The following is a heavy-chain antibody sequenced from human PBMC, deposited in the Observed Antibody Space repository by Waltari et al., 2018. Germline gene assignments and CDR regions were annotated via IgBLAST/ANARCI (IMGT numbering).Heavy chain of an antibody. CDR2: ISWDGGST. Sequence: EVQLVESGGVVVQPGGSLRLSCAASGFTFDDSAMHWVRQAPVKGLGWVSLISWDGGSTYYADSVKGRFTISRDNSKNSLYLQMNSLRAEDTALYYCAKDIGGADYGFHPTIDYWGQGTLVTVSS. J-gene: IGHJ4*02. D-gene: IGHD4-17*01. V-gene: IGHV3-43D*04. CDR3: AKDIGGADYGFHPTIDY. CDR1: GFTFDDSA.